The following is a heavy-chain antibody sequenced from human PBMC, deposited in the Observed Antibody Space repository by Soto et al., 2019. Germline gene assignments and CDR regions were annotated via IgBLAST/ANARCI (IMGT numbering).Heavy chain of an antibody. D-gene: IGHD3-3*02. CDR3: VISPLNQPFDY. Sequence: VQLLESGGGLVQPGGSLRLSCAASGFSFSSYAMSWVRQAPGKGLEWVSIISGSGGNTYYGDSVKGRFSISRDNSKTTLYLQMYSLRAEDTALYYCVISPLNQPFDYWGQGTLVTVSS. J-gene: IGHJ4*02. CDR1: GFSFSSYA. V-gene: IGHV3-23*01. CDR2: ISGSGGNT.